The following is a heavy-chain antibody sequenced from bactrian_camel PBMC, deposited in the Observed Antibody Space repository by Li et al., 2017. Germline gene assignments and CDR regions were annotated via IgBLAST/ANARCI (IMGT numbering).Heavy chain of an antibody. D-gene: IGHD7*01. CDR3: AYRGTYFEYNY. V-gene: IGHV3S55*01. CDR1: GFTRDDYD. Sequence: VESGGGSVQAGGSLNLSCTASGFTRDDYDMGWYRQAPGKECELVSAINVDGTTKYGDSVKGRFTISRDNAKNTVYLQLNSPKTDDTAVYYCAYRGTYFEYNYWGQGTQVTVS. J-gene: IGHJ4*01. CDR2: INVDGTT.